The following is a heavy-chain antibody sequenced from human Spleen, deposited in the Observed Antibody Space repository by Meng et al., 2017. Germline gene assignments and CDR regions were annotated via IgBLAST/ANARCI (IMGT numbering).Heavy chain of an antibody. CDR1: GDSISSYF. V-gene: IGHV4-59*01. CDR3: ARVIHSEQWLTDDK. CDR2: IYYTGST. J-gene: IGHJ4*02. Sequence: GSLRLSCTVSGDSISSYFWSWIRQPPGKGLEWIGYIYYTGSTNYNPSLKSRVIVSVDTSKNQFSLKLSSVTAADTAVYYCARVIHSEQWLTDDKWGQGTLVTVSS. D-gene: IGHD6-19*01.